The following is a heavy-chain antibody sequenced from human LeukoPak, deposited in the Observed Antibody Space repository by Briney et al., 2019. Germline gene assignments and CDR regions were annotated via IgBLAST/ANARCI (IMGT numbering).Heavy chain of an antibody. V-gene: IGHV1-2*02. J-gene: IGHJ4*02. CDR3: ARDSSSWYGPFGY. Sequence: GASVKVSCKASGYTFTGYYMHWVRQAPGQGLEWMGWINPNSGGTNYAQKFQGRVTMTRDTSISTAYMELSRLRSDDTAVYYCARDSSSWYGPFGYWGQGTLVTVSS. CDR2: INPNSGGT. D-gene: IGHD6-13*01. CDR1: GYTFTGYY.